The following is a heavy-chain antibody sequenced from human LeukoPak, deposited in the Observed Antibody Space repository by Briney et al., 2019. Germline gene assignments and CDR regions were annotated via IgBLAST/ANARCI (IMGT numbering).Heavy chain of an antibody. V-gene: IGHV1-2*02. CDR2: INPNTGGT. CDR3: VQFELDY. CDR1: GYTFTGYY. D-gene: IGHD1-7*01. J-gene: IGHJ4*02. Sequence: ASVKVSCKTSGYTFTGYYMHWVRQAPGQGLEWMGWINPNTGGTNYAQKFQGRATMTRDTSISTAYMDLSRLRSDDTAVYYCVQFELDYWGQGTLVTVSS.